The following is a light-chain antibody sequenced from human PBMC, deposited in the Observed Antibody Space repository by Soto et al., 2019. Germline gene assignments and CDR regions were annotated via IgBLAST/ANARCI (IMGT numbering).Light chain of an antibody. Sequence: QSALTQPASVSGSPGQAITISCTGTSSDVGGYNFVSWYQHHPGKAPKLMIYEVVNRPSGVSNRFSGSNSGNTASLTISWLQAEDEADYYCTSYTSSSPLVFGTGTKLTVL. CDR2: EVV. V-gene: IGLV2-14*01. CDR1: SSDVGGYNF. J-gene: IGLJ1*01. CDR3: TSYTSSSPLV.